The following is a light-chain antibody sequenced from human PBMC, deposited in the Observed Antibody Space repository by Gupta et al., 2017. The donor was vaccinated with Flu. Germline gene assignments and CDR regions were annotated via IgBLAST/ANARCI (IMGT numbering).Light chain of an antibody. V-gene: IGLV3-21*02. CDR1: NIGSKS. CDR2: EES. Sequence: SYVLTQPPSVSVAPGQTARITCGGNNIGSKSVHWYQQQQGQGPVLVVVEESDRPSGIPDRFSCATDWNTATPITSRGEDGDEADDYCYVSDSSSELHVVFGGGTKVTVL. CDR3: YVSDSSSELHVV. J-gene: IGLJ2*01.